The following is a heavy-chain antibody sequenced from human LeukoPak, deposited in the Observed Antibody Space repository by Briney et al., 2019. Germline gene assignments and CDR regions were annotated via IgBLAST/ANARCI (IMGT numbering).Heavy chain of an antibody. CDR3: ARVGWRRLGNFVDY. J-gene: IGHJ4*02. CDR1: GYTFTGYY. CDR2: INPNSGST. V-gene: IGHV1-2*02. Sequence: ASVKVSCKASGYTFTGYYMRWVRQAPGQGLEWMGWINPNSGSTNYAQKFQGRVTMTRDTSISTAYMELSRLRSDDTAVYYCARVGWRRLGNFVDYWGQGNLVTVSS. D-gene: IGHD5-12*01.